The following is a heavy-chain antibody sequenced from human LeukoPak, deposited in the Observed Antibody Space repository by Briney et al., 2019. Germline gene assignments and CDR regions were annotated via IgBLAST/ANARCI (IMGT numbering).Heavy chain of an antibody. Sequence: ASVKVSCKASGYTFTSYGISWVRQAPGQGLEWMGWISAYNGNTNYAQKLQGRVTMTTDTSTSTAYMELRSLRSDDTAVYYCARDRGFKGGDTTVVSYYWGQGTLVTVSS. CDR3: ARDRGFKGGDTTVVSYY. CDR1: GYTFTSYG. V-gene: IGHV1-18*01. CDR2: ISAYNGNT. J-gene: IGHJ4*02. D-gene: IGHD4-23*01.